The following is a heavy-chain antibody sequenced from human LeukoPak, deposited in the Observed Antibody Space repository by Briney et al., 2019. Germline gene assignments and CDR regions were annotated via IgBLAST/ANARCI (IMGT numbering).Heavy chain of an antibody. CDR1: GYTFTSYG. Sequence: ASVKVSCKASGYTFTSYGISWVRQAPGQGLEWMGWISAYNGNTNYAQKLQGRVTMTTDTSTSTAYMELRSLRSADTAVYYCARDSVEMITFGGVIAYWGQGTLVTVSS. D-gene: IGHD3-16*02. CDR2: ISAYNGNT. CDR3: ARDSVEMITFGGVIAY. V-gene: IGHV1-18*01. J-gene: IGHJ4*02.